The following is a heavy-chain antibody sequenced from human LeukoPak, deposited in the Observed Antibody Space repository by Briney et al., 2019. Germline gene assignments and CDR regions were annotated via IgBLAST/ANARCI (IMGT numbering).Heavy chain of an antibody. CDR1: GFTFGDYA. J-gene: IGHJ4*02. CDR3: TRDRGAYNLYDY. V-gene: IGHV3-49*03. D-gene: IGHD1-1*01. Sequence: GRSLRPSCTAPGFTFGDYAMSWIRQAPGKGLEWVGFIRSKAYGETADYAASVKGRFTISRDDSKAIAYLQMNSLKTEDTAVYHCTRDRGAYNLYDYWGQGTLVTVSS. CDR2: IRSKAYGETA.